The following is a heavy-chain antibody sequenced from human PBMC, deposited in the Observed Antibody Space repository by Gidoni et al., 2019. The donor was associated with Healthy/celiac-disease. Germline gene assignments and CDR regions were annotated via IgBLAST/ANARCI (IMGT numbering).Heavy chain of an antibody. CDR1: AITFGSYS. J-gene: IGHJ4*02. CDR2: ISSSSSTI. V-gene: IGHV3-48*04. CDR3: ARDRARGSTVPHFDY. D-gene: IGHD4-4*01. Sequence: EVQLVVLGGVLVHPGGPLRAPCPPVAITFGSYSMNWVRQAPGKGLEWVTYISSSSSTIYYADSVKVRFTIYRDNDKNSLYLQMNSLRAEDTAVYYCARDRARGSTVPHFDYWGQGTLVTVSS.